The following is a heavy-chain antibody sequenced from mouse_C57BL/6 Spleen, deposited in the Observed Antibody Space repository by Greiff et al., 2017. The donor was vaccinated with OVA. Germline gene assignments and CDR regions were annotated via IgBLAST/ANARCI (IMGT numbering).Heavy chain of an antibody. CDR3: ARVGDYDDWYFDV. CDR2: ISDGGSYT. D-gene: IGHD2-4*01. CDR1: GFTFSSYA. Sequence: EVQLVESGGGLVKPGGSLKLSCAASGFTFSSYAMSWVRQTPEKRLEWVATISDGGSYTYYPDNVKGRFTISRDNAKNNLYLQMSHLKSEDTAMYDCARVGDYDDWYFDVWGTGTTVTVSS. J-gene: IGHJ1*03. V-gene: IGHV5-4*01.